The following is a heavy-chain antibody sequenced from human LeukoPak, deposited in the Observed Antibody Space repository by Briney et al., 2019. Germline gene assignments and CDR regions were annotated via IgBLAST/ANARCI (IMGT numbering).Heavy chain of an antibody. D-gene: IGHD6-19*01. J-gene: IGHJ4*02. V-gene: IGHV1-18*04. CDR2: ISFYNGDT. Sequence: ASVSVSCKASGYTFTNYGISWVRQAPGQGLEWMGWISFYNGDTNYAQKFQGRVTMSTDTVTADTSTSTAYMELRSLRSDDTAVYYCARDPMWGPSPRKQWLGRALDYWGQGTLVTVSS. CDR3: ARDPMWGPSPRKQWLGRALDY. CDR1: GYTFTNYG.